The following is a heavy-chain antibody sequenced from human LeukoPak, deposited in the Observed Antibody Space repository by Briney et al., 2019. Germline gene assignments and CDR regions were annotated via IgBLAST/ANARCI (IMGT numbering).Heavy chain of an antibody. CDR2: ISEDGGNK. Sequence: GKSLRLSCAASGFTFRTYAMHWVRQAPGKGLEWVTIISEDGGNKYYADSVKGRFTISRDNSKNTLFLQMNNLRPEDTAVYICVRDAGVSPSGGHVMDGGGQGSTVTASS. CDR3: VRDAGVSPSGGHVMDG. J-gene: IGHJ6*01. V-gene: IGHV3-30-3*01. D-gene: IGHD3-10*01. CDR1: GFTFRTYA.